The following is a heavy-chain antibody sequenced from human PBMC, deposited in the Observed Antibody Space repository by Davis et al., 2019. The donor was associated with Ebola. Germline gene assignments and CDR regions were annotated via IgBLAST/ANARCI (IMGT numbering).Heavy chain of an antibody. V-gene: IGHV3-7*01. CDR2: IKQDGSEK. CDR1: GFTFSSYA. J-gene: IGHJ4*02. Sequence: PGGSLRLSCAASGFTFSSYAMSWVRQAPGKGLEWVANIKQDGSEKYYVDSVKGRFTISRDNAKNSLYLQMNSLRAEDTAVYYCARDDNYDILTGYYTHWGQGTLVTVSS. CDR3: ARDDNYDILTGYYTH. D-gene: IGHD3-9*01.